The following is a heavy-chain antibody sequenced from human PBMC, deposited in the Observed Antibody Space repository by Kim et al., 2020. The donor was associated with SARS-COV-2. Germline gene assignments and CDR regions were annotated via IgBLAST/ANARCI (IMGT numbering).Heavy chain of an antibody. CDR3: AREENYDFWSPYSRVWFDP. Sequence: SETLSLTCTVSGGSISSYYWSWIRQPPGKGLEWIGYIYYSGSTNYNPSLKSRVTISVDTSKNQFSLKLSSVTAADTAVYYCAREENYDFWSPYSRVWFDPWGPGTLGTVSS. CDR2: IYYSGST. J-gene: IGHJ5*02. V-gene: IGHV4-59*01. CDR1: GGSISSYY. D-gene: IGHD3-3*01.